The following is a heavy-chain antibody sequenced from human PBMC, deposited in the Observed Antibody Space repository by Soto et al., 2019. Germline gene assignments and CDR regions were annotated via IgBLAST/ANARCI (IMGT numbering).Heavy chain of an antibody. CDR2: ISYDGSNE. J-gene: IGHJ4*02. V-gene: IGHV3-30*18. CDR1: GFAFSSHG. D-gene: IGHD2-2*01. CDR3: AKERMEQYQLLPLLDY. Sequence: GGSLRLSCAASGFAFSSHGMHWLRQAPGKGLEWVTVISYDGSNEYYADSVKGRFTIFRDNSKNILYLQMNSLRTEDTAVYYCAKERMEQYQLLPLLDYWGQGTPVTVSS.